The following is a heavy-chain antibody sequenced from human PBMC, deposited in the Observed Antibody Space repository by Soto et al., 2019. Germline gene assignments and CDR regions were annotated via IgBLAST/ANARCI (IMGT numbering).Heavy chain of an antibody. D-gene: IGHD3-22*01. CDR1: GFTFSSYG. J-gene: IGHJ4*02. CDR2: ISYDGSNK. V-gene: IGHV3-30*18. Sequence: QVQLVESGGGVVQPGRSLRLSCAASGFTFSSYGMHWVRQAPGKGLEWVAVISYDGSNKYYADSVKGRFTISRDNSKNTLYLQMNSLRAEDTAVYYCAKDEVPGRYYYDSSGYPLDYWGQGTLVTVSS. CDR3: AKDEVPGRYYYDSSGYPLDY.